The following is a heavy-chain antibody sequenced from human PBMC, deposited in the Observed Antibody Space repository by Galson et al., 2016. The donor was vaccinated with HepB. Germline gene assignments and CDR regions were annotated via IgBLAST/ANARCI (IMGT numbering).Heavy chain of an antibody. V-gene: IGHV3-30*18. J-gene: IGHJ4*02. Sequence: SLRLSCAASGFTFSHYGMHWVRRAPGKGLEWVAVISYDGSNKYSTESVKGRFTISRDNSKNTLFLQMNSLRVEDTAVYYCAKAPNPGTTLYPLNYWGQGTLVTVSS. CDR3: AKAPNPGTTLYPLNY. CDR1: GFTFSHYG. D-gene: IGHD1-7*01. CDR2: ISYDGSNK.